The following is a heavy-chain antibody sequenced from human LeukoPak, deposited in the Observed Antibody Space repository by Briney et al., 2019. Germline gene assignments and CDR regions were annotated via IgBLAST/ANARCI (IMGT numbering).Heavy chain of an antibody. J-gene: IGHJ4*02. D-gene: IGHD3-22*01. CDR3: ARDEDSSGCYIDY. CDR2: ISYSGST. CDR1: GGSISPYY. V-gene: IGHV4-59*12. Sequence: SETLSLTCTVSGGSISPYYWSWLRQPPGKGLEWIGYISYSGSTNYNPSLKTLKSRVTFSVDTSKNQYSLTLSSVTAADTAVYYCARDEDSSGCYIDYWGQGTLVTVSS.